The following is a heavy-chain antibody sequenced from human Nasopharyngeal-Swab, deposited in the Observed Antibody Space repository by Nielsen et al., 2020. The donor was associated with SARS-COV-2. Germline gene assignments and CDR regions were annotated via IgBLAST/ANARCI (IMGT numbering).Heavy chain of an antibody. V-gene: IGHV4-39*01. CDR2: IYYSGSI. J-gene: IGHJ4*02. D-gene: IGHD6-6*01. CDR3: ASIAAPVLYFDY. CDR1: GGSISSSSYY. Sequence: SETLSLTCTVSGGSISSSSYYWGWIRQPPGKGLEWIGSIYYSGSIYYNPSLKSRVTISVDTSKNQFSLKLSSVTAADTAVYYCASIAAPVLYFDYWGQGTLVTVSS.